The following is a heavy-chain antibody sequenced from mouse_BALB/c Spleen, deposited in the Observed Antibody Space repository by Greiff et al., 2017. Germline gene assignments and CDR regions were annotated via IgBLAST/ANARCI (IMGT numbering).Heavy chain of an antibody. Sequence: DVKLVESGPGLVKPSQSLSLTCTVTGYSITSDYAWNWIRQFPGNKLEWMGYISYSGSTSYNPSLKSRISITRDTSKDQFFLQLNSVTTEDTATYYCARGSLLRLPFDYWGQGTTLTVSS. V-gene: IGHV3-2*02. D-gene: IGHD1-2*01. CDR1: GYSITSDYA. J-gene: IGHJ2*01. CDR3: ARGSLLRLPFDY. CDR2: ISYSGST.